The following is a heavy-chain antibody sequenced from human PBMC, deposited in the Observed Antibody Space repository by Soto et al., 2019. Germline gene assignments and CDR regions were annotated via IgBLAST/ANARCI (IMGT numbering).Heavy chain of an antibody. CDR3: ANKGSGTDSPRPLEY. CDR2: ISYAGSTM. J-gene: IGHJ4*02. D-gene: IGHD3-10*01. V-gene: IGHV3-30*18. Sequence: QVQLVESGGGVVQPGRSLRLSCAASGFTFSNYDMHWVRQAPGKGLEWVAVISYAGSTMYYADSVKGRFTISRDNSENTLYLQMRSLRPDDTAFYYCANKGSGTDSPRPLEYWGLGTLVTVSS. CDR1: GFTFSNYD.